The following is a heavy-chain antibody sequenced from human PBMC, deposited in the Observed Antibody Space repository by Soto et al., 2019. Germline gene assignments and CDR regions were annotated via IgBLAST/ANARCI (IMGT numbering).Heavy chain of an antibody. Sequence: PSETLSLTCAVYGASFSGYYWTWIRQPPGTGLEWIGEINHSGSVNYNPSLKSRVTLSVDTSKNQFFLKLNSVTAADTAVYFCGRVYNYDILTGFKYYFDSWGRGTQVTVSS. CDR2: INHSGSV. D-gene: IGHD3-9*01. J-gene: IGHJ4*02. CDR1: GASFSGYY. V-gene: IGHV4-34*01. CDR3: GRVYNYDILTGFKYYFDS.